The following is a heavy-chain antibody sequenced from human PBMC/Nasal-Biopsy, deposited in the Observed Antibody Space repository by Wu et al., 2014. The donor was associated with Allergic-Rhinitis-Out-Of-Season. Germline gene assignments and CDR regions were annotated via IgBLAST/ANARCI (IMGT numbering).Heavy chain of an antibody. CDR3: ARDLGVGGSFDS. Sequence: TLSLTCTVSGGSISSSLWSWIRQPPGKGLEWIAYMQYRGTTNYNPSLRSRVTISVDTSKNQFSLRVSSVTAADAAIYYCARDLGVGGSFDSWGQGFQVTVSS. CDR2: MQYRGTT. CDR1: GGSISSSL. J-gene: IGHJ4*02. V-gene: IGHV4-59*12. D-gene: IGHD1-26*01.